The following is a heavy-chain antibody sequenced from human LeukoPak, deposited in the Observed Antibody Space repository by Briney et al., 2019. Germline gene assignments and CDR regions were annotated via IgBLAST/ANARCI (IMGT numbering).Heavy chain of an antibody. Sequence: ASVKVSCKASGYTFTNYYMHWVRQAPGQGLEWMGIINPSGGSTSYAQKFQGRVTMTRDMSMSTVYMELSSLRSEDTAVYYCARSGGETLDYWGQGTLVTVSS. V-gene: IGHV1-46*01. CDR3: ARSGGETLDY. CDR2: INPSGGST. CDR1: GYTFTNYY. J-gene: IGHJ4*02. D-gene: IGHD3-10*01.